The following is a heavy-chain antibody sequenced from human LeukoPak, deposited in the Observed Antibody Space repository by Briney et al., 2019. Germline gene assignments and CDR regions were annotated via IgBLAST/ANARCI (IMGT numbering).Heavy chain of an antibody. Sequence: PSETLSLTCTVSGGSISSSSYYWGWIRQPPGKGLEWIGYIYYSGSTYYNPSLKSRLTISVDTSKNQFSLKLSSVTAADTAVYYCARERGIAANNWFDPWGQGTLVTVSS. J-gene: IGHJ5*02. CDR1: GGSISSSSYY. D-gene: IGHD6-13*01. CDR2: IYYSGST. CDR3: ARERGIAANNWFDP. V-gene: IGHV4-30-4*08.